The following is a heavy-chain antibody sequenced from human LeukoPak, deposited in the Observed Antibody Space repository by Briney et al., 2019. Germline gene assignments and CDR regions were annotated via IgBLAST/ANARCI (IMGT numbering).Heavy chain of an antibody. V-gene: IGHV4-59*08. Sequence: SETLSLTCTVSDDSISSYYWIWIRQPPGKGLEWIGYIHHSGSANYNPSLRSRITMSVDTSKNHFSLSLISVTAADTAVYYCARLPGCSGADCFRAFDIWGQGTMVTASS. J-gene: IGHJ3*02. CDR2: IHHSGSA. CDR1: DDSISSYY. D-gene: IGHD2-21*02. CDR3: ARLPGCSGADCFRAFDI.